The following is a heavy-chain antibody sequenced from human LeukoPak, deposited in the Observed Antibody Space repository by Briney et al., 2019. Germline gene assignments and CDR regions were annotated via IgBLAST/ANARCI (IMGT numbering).Heavy chain of an antibody. V-gene: IGHV3-30*18. CDR3: AKFGSSSGFDY. CDR2: ISYDGSNK. CDR1: GFTFSSYG. D-gene: IGHD6-6*01. Sequence: GGSLRLSCAASGFTFSSYGMHWVRQAPGKGLEWVAVISYDGSNKYYADSVKGRFTISRDNSKSTLYLQMNSLRAEDTAVYYCAKFGSSSGFDYWGQGTLVTVSS. J-gene: IGHJ4*02.